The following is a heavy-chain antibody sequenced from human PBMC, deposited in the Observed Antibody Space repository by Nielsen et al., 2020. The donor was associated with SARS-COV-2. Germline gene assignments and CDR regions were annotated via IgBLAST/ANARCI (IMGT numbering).Heavy chain of an antibody. D-gene: IGHD3-10*01. Sequence: WVRQAPGQRLEWMGWINAGNGNTKYSQKFQGRVTITRDTSASTAYMELSSLRSEDTAVYYCARGRALLWFGELLLREKDALDIWGQGTMATVSS. CDR3: ARGRALLWFGELLLREKDALDI. J-gene: IGHJ3*02. V-gene: IGHV1-3*01. CDR2: INAGNGNT.